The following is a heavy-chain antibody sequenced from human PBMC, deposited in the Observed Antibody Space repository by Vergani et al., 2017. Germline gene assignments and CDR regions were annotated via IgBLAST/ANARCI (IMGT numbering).Heavy chain of an antibody. CDR1: GYRFSSSW. CDR3: ASRRTLQREFDI. D-gene: IGHD5-24*01. CDR2: IFPDDSDT. Sequence: EVQLVQSGAEVKKPGESLKISCKGFGYRFSSSWIGWVRQMPGKGLEWMGIIFPDDSDTRYSSSFQGQVTISADKSISTVYLQWNSLKASDTAMYYCASRRTLQREFDIWGQGTLVTVSS. V-gene: IGHV5-51*01. J-gene: IGHJ4*02.